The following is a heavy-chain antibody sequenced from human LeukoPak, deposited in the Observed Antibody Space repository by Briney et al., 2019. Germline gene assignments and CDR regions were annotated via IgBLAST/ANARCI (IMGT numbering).Heavy chain of an antibody. CDR2: IYYSGST. J-gene: IGHJ6*02. Sequence: SETLSLTCTVLGGPISSYYWGWIRQPPGKGLEWIGYIYYSGSTNYNPSLKSRVTTSVDTSKNQFSLTLSSVIAADTAVYYCASGPTVAGHDYYYGMDVWGQGTTVTVSS. D-gene: IGHD6-19*01. V-gene: IGHV4-59*01. CDR1: GGPISSYY. CDR3: ASGPTVAGHDYYYGMDV.